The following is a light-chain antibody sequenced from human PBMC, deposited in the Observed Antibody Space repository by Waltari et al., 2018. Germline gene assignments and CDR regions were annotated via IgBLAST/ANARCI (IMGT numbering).Light chain of an antibody. CDR2: EVT. V-gene: IGLV2-8*01. CDR3: SSYAGGSSLM. J-gene: IGLJ3*02. CDR1: STDVEGYDP. Sequence: QSALTQPPSASGSPGQSITISCPGISTDVEGYDPVSWYQQHPGKAPKLLIYEVTKRPSGVPDRFSGSKSDNTASLAVSGLQAEDEADYYCSSYAGGSSLMFGGGTKLTVL.